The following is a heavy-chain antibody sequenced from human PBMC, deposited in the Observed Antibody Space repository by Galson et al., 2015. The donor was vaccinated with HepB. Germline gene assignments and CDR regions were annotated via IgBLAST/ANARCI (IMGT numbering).Heavy chain of an antibody. Sequence: SLRLSCAASGFTFSNAWMSWVRQAPGKGLEWVGRIKSKTDGGTTDYAAPVEGRFTISRDDSTNKLYLHMNRLKTEDTAVYYCTRDNHYDFWSGYDYYYYYYMDVWGKGTTVTVSS. CDR3: TRDNHYDFWSGYDYYYYYYMDV. J-gene: IGHJ6*03. V-gene: IGHV3-15*01. D-gene: IGHD3-3*01. CDR1: GFTFSNAW. CDR2: IKSKTDGGTT.